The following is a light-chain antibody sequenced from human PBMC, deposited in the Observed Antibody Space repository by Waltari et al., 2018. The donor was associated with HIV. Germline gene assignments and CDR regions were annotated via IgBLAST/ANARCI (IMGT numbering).Light chain of an antibody. CDR1: SSDVGGYNY. CDR3: CSYAGNYTLV. V-gene: IGLV2-11*01. Sequence: QSALTQPRSVSGSPGQSVTVSCTGTSSDVGGYNYVSWYQQHPGNAPKLMIYDVNKRPSGVPDRFSGSKSGNTASLTISGLQAEDEADYYCCSYAGNYTLVFGGGTKLTVL. CDR2: DVN. J-gene: IGLJ2*01.